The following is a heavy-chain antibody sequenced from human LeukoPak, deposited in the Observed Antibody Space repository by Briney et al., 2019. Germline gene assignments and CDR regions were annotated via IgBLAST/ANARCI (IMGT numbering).Heavy chain of an antibody. CDR1: GFTFSSYA. V-gene: IGHV3-23*01. Sequence: PGGSLRLSCAPSGFTFSSYAMGWVRQAPGKGLEWVSAISGSGGSTYYADSVKGRFTISRDNSKNTLYLQMNSLRAEDTAVYYCAKFSDFWSGYYDYWGQGTLVTVSS. CDR3: AKFSDFWSGYYDY. D-gene: IGHD3-3*01. J-gene: IGHJ4*02. CDR2: ISGSGGST.